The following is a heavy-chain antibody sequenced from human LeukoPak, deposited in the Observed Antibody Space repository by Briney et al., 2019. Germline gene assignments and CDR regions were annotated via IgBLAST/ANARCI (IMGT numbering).Heavy chain of an antibody. CDR2: IKQDVGEE. D-gene: IGHD4/OR15-4a*01. CDR3: ARARLTTYYYYGMDV. CDR1: GFTFSSYW. Sequence: TGGSLRLSCAASGFTFSSYWMSWVPEGPREGLEWVANIKQDVGEEYYVDSMKGRFTISKDNAKNSLYLQMNSLRAEDTAVYYCARARLTTYYYYGMDVWGQGTTVTVSS. V-gene: IGHV3-7*05. J-gene: IGHJ6*02.